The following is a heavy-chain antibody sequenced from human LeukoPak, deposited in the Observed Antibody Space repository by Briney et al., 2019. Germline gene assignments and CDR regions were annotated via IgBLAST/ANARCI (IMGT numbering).Heavy chain of an antibody. CDR2: IYYSGST. J-gene: IGHJ6*03. D-gene: IGHD4/OR15-4a*01. CDR1: GGSISSHY. Sequence: TSETLSLTCTVSGGSISSHYWRCIRHPPGREVEGSVYIYYSGSTNYNPSLKSRVTISVDTSKNQFSLRLSSVTAADTAVYYCARGGARGYYYYYMDVWGKGTTVTVSS. V-gene: IGHV4-59*11. CDR3: ARGGARGYYYYYMDV.